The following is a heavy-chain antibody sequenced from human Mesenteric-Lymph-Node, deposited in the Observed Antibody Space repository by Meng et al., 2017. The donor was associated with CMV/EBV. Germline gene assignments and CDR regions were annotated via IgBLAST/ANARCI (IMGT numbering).Heavy chain of an antibody. J-gene: IGHJ6*02. CDR1: GFTVSRNY. D-gene: IGHD3-10*01. CDR2: IYRGGST. V-gene: IGHV3-66*01. Sequence: GESLKISCAASGFTVSRNYMSWVRQAPGKGLEWVSLIYRGGSTYYADSVKGRFTISRDNSRNTLYLQMNSLRAEDTAVYYCARGGEFGYVGMDVWGQGTTVTVSS. CDR3: ARGGEFGYVGMDV.